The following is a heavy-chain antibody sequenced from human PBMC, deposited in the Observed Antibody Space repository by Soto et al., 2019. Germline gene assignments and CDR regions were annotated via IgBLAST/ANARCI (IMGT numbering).Heavy chain of an antibody. CDR1: GGSISSGDYY. CDR2: IYYSGST. J-gene: IGHJ5*02. D-gene: IGHD3-9*01. CDR3: ARRESYYDILTGYSINGFDP. V-gene: IGHV4-30-4*01. Sequence: SETLSLTCTVSGGSISSGDYYWSWIRQPPGKGLEWIGYIYYSGSTYYNPSLKSRVTISVDTSKNQFSLKLSSVTAADTAVYYCARRESYYDILTGYSINGFDPWGQGTLVTV.